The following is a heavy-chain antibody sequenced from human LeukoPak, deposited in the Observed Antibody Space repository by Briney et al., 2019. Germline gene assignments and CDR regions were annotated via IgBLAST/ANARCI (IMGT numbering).Heavy chain of an antibody. V-gene: IGHV3-48*01. Sequence: PGGSLRLSCAASGFTFSSYSMNWVRQAPGKGLEWVSYISSSSSTIYYADSVKGRFTIPRDNAKNSLYLQMNSLRAEDTAVYYCARGLYGVVTAFDYWGQGTLVTVSS. CDR1: GFTFSSYS. J-gene: IGHJ4*02. D-gene: IGHD3-3*01. CDR2: ISSSSSTI. CDR3: ARGLYGVVTAFDY.